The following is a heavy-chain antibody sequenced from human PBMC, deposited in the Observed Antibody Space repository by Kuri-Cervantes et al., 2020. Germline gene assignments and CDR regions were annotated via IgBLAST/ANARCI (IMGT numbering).Heavy chain of an antibody. V-gene: IGHV1-8*01. Sequence: ASVKVSCKASGYTFTSYDINWVRQATGQGLEWMGWMNPNSGNTGYAQKLQGRVTMTTDTSTSTAYMELRSLRSDDTAVYYCARESYCSRFCGEDAFDIWGQGTMVTVSS. CDR2: MNPNSGNT. CDR3: ARESYCSRFCGEDAFDI. D-gene: IGHD2-15*01. J-gene: IGHJ3*02. CDR1: GYTFTSYD.